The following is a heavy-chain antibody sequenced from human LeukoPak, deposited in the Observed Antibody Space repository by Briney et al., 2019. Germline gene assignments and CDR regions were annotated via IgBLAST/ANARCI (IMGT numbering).Heavy chain of an antibody. CDR1: GFIFSNYG. Sequence: GGSLRLSCAASGFIFSNYGMSWVRQAPGKGLEWVSAISGSGGSTYYADSVKGRFTISRDNSKNTLYLQMNSLRAEDTAVYYCAKDKSAARSHAFDIWGQGTMVTVSS. D-gene: IGHD6-6*01. J-gene: IGHJ3*02. V-gene: IGHV3-23*01. CDR2: ISGSGGST. CDR3: AKDKSAARSHAFDI.